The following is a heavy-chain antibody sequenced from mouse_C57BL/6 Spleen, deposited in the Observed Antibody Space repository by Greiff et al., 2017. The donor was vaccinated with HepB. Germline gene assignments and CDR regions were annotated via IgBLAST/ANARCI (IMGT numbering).Heavy chain of an antibody. CDR2: FYPGSGSI. D-gene: IGHD1-1*01. CDR1: GYTFTEYT. CDR3: ARHEGRFYYYGKDAMDY. J-gene: IGHJ4*01. V-gene: IGHV1-62-2*01. Sequence: QVQLKQSGAELVKPGASVKLSCKASGYTFTEYTIHWVKQRSGQGLEWIGWFYPGSGSIKYNEKFKDKATLTADKSSSTVYMELSRLTSEDSAVYFCARHEGRFYYYGKDAMDYWGQGTSVTVSS.